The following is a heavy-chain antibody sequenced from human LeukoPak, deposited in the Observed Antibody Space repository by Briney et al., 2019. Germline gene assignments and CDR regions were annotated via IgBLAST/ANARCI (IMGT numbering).Heavy chain of an antibody. J-gene: IGHJ4*02. Sequence: SETLSLTCTVSGGSISSYYWSWIRQPPGKGLEWVGHFYYSGSTNYNPSLKSRVTISVDTSKNQFSLKLSSVPAADTAVYYCARRGGGCSSTSCYAGSDYWGQGTLVTVSS. D-gene: IGHD2-2*01. CDR3: ARRGGGCSSTSCYAGSDY. V-gene: IGHV4-59*08. CDR1: GGSISSYY. CDR2: FYYSGST.